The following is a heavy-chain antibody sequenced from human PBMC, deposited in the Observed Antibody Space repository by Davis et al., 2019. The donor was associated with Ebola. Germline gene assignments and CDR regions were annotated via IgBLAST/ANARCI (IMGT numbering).Heavy chain of an antibody. CDR1: GYSFTSYW. CDR2: IYPGDSDT. CDR3: ARLEVTTRDYYYGMDV. D-gene: IGHD4-17*01. Sequence: GESLKISCKGSGYSFTSYWIGWVRQMPGKGLEWMGIIYPGDSDTRYSPSFQGQVTIPADKSISTAYLQWSSLKASDTAMYYCARLEVTTRDYYYGMDVWGQGTTVTVSS. V-gene: IGHV5-51*01. J-gene: IGHJ6*02.